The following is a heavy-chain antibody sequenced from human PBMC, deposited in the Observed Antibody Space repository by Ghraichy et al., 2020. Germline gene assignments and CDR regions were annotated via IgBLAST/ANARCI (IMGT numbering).Heavy chain of an antibody. D-gene: IGHD1-26*01. J-gene: IGHJ4*02. CDR1: GFTFSSYW. Sequence: GGSLRLSCAASGFTFSSYWMHWVRQAPGKGLVWVSRINSDGSNTNYADSVKGRFTISRVNAKNTLYLQMNSLRAEDTAVYYCARSLNSGSYPDYWGQGTLVTVSS. CDR3: ARSLNSGSYPDY. V-gene: IGHV3-74*01. CDR2: INSDGSNT.